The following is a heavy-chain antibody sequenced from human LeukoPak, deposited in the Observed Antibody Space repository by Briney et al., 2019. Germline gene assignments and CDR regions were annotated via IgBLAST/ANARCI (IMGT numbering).Heavy chain of an antibody. J-gene: IGHJ4*02. CDR2: IYSSGST. D-gene: IGHD6-19*01. Sequence: SETLSLTCTVSGGSISSYYWSWIRQPAGKGLEWIGLIYSSGSTSYNPSLKSRVTMSVDTSKNQFSLKLSSVTAADTAVYYCARGDIAVAATDYWGQGTLVTVSS. CDR1: GGSISSYY. V-gene: IGHV4-4*07. CDR3: ARGDIAVAATDY.